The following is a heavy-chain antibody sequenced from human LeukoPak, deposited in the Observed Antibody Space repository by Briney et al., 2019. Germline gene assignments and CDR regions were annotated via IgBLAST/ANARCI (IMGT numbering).Heavy chain of an antibody. D-gene: IGHD3-22*01. CDR2: IYYSGST. CDR1: GGSISSGGYY. V-gene: IGHV4-31*03. J-gene: IGHJ4*02. CDR3: ARVVAFYFDSSGYHFDY. Sequence: SQTLSLTCTVSGGSISSGGYYWSWIRQHPGKGLEWIGYIYYSGSTYYNPSLKSRVTISVDTSKNQFSLKLSSVTAADTAVYYCARVVAFYFDSSGYHFDYWGQGTLVTVSS.